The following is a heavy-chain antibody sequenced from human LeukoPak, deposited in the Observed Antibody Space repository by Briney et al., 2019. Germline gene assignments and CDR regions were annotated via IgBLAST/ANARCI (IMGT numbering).Heavy chain of an antibody. CDR3: AKGAPYSSSLSNYFDP. CDR2: VSGSGGST. CDR1: GFTFSNYG. J-gene: IGHJ5*02. D-gene: IGHD6-6*01. Sequence: GGSLRLSCAASGFTFSNYGMTWVRQAPGKGLEWVSSVSGSGGSTHYADSVKGRFTISRDNSKDTLYLQMNSLRVEDTAVYYCAKGAPYSSSLSNYFDPWGQGTLVTVSS. V-gene: IGHV3-23*01.